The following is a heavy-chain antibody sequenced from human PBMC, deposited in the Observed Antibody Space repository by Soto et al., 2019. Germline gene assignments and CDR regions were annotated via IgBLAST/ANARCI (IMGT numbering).Heavy chain of an antibody. CDR2: FDPEDGET. D-gene: IGHD3-3*01. J-gene: IGHJ4*02. CDR3: ATVATIFGGFDY. Sequence: ASVKVSCKVSGYTLTELSMHWVRQAPGKGLEWMGGFDPEDGETIYAQKFQGRVTMTEDTSTDTAYMELSSLRSEDTAMYYCATVATIFGGFDYWGQGTLVTVSS. CDR1: GYTLTELS. V-gene: IGHV1-24*01.